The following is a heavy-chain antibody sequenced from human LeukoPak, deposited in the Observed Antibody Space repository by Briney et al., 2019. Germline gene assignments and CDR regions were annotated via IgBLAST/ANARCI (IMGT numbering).Heavy chain of an antibody. J-gene: IGHJ5*02. V-gene: IGHV1-46*01. CDR1: GYTFTSYY. CDR3: ARLNYGSGSPNWFDP. D-gene: IGHD3-10*01. Sequence: ASVKVSCKASGYTFTSYYMHWVRQAPGQGLEWMGIINPSGGSTSYAQKFQGRVTMTRDMSTSTVYMELSSLRSEDTAVYYCARLNYGSGSPNWFDPWGQGTLVTVSS. CDR2: INPSGGST.